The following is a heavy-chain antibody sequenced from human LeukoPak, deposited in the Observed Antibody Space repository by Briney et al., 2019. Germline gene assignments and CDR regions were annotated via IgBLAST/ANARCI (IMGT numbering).Heavy chain of an antibody. D-gene: IGHD2-2*01. V-gene: IGHV1-2*02. CDR2: INPNSGGT. CDR3: ARDLGWVVPAAIHYYYYYGMDV. Sequence: GASVKVSCKASGYTFTGYYMHWVRQAPGQGLEWMGWINPNSGGTNYAQKFQGRVTMTRDTSISTAYMELSRLRSDDTAVYYCARDLGWVVPAAIHYYYYYGMDVWGQGTTVTVSS. J-gene: IGHJ6*02. CDR1: GYTFTGYY.